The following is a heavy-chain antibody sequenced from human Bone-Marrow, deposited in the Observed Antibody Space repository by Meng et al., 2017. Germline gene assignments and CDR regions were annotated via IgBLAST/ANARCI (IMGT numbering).Heavy chain of an antibody. J-gene: IGHJ4*02. CDR1: GGSFSGYY. V-gene: IGHV4-34*01. CDR2: INHSGST. Sequence: QVPLQQWGAGLLKPSATLSLTCAVYGGSFSGYYWSWTRQPPGKGLEWIGKINHSGSTNYNPSLKSRVTISVDTSKNQFSLKLSSVTAADTAVYYCARGGVRGGIDYWGQGTLVTVSS. CDR3: ARGGVRGGIDY. D-gene: IGHD3-10*01.